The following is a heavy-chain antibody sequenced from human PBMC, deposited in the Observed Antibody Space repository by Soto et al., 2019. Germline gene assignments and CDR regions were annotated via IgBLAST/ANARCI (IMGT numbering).Heavy chain of an antibody. CDR1: GGSISSYY. CDR2: IYYSGST. J-gene: IGHJ4*02. V-gene: IGHV4-59*01. D-gene: IGHD3-3*01. Sequence: SSETLSLTCTVSGGSISSYYWSWIRQPPGKGLEWIGYIYYSGSTNYNPSLKSRVTISVDTSKSQFSLKLSSVTAADTAVYYCARSGGFLEWLSFDYWGQGTLVTVSS. CDR3: ARSGGFLEWLSFDY.